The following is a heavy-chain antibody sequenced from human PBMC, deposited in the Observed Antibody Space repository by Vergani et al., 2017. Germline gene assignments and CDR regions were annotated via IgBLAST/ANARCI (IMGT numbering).Heavy chain of an antibody. CDR1: GGSISSYY. V-gene: IGHV4-4*07. Sequence: QVQLQESGPGLVKPSETLSLTCTVSGGSISSYYWSWIRQPAGKGLGWIGRIYTSGSTNYNPSLQSRVTMSVDTSKNQFSLKLSSVTAADTAVYYCAREVVVTAINYYYGMDVWGQGTTVTVSS. CDR3: AREVVVTAINYYYGMDV. J-gene: IGHJ6*02. D-gene: IGHD2-21*02. CDR2: IYTSGST.